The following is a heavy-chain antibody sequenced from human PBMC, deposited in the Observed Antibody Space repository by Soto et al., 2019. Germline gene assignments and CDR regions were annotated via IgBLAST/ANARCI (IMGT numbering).Heavy chain of an antibody. V-gene: IGHV3-33*03. D-gene: IGHD2-8*02. J-gene: IGHJ4*02. Sequence: GALTVSCAASGYSFSTYDMRWVLQSPRGGGVDVAGILFDGSNIYYGDSVKGRLTISRDNSKNTLYLQMNSLRAEDTAVYFCTRLAVSGHEAEFSFDHWGPGTLVPVSP. CDR3: TRLAVSGHEAEFSFDH. CDR2: ILFDGSNI. CDR1: GYSFSTYD.